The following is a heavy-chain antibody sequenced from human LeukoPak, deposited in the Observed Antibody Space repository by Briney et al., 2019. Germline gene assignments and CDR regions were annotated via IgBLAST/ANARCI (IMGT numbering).Heavy chain of an antibody. CDR2: ISGSGGST. J-gene: IGHJ4*02. D-gene: IGHD3-9*01. Sequence: GGSLRLSCAASGFTFSSYAMSWVRQAPGKGLEWVSAISGSGGSTYYADSVKGRFTISRDNSKNTLYLQMNSLRAEDTAVYYCAKDPSPELYDMLTGSQFGYWGKGTLVTVSS. CDR3: AKDPSPELYDMLTGSQFGY. CDR1: GFTFSSYA. V-gene: IGHV3-23*01.